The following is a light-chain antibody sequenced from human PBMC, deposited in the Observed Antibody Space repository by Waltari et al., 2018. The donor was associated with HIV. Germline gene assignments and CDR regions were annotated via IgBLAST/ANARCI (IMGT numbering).Light chain of an antibody. CDR2: EVN. CDR1: SSDIGSYNL. CDR3: CSYAGSDTPWV. J-gene: IGLJ3*02. Sequence: QSALTQPASVSGSPGQSITISCTGTSSDIGSYNLVSWYQQHPGKAPKLMIYEVNKLPSGVSNRFSGAKSGNTASLTVSGLQAEDEADYYCCSYAGSDTPWVFGGGTKLTVL. V-gene: IGLV2-23*02.